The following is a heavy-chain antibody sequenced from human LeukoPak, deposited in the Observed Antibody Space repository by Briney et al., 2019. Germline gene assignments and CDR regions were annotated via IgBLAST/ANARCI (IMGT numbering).Heavy chain of an antibody. D-gene: IGHD4-11*01. CDR3: ARVSNYGAYNYYYMDV. CDR1: GGSFSGYY. CDR2: INHSGST. Sequence: NPSETLSLTCAVYGGSFSGYYWSWIRQPPGKGLEWIGEINHSGSTKYNPSLKSRVTMSVDTSKNQLSLNLSSVTAADTAVYYCARVSNYGAYNYYYMDVWGKGTTVTVSS. J-gene: IGHJ6*03. V-gene: IGHV4-34*01.